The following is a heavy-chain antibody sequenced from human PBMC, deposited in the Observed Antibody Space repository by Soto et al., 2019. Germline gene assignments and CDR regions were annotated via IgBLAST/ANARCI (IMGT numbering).Heavy chain of an antibody. CDR3: ARVFGFGGMDV. D-gene: IGHD3-10*01. V-gene: IGHV4-31*03. J-gene: IGHJ6*02. CDR2: IYYSGST. CDR1: GGSISSGGYY. Sequence: QVQLQESGPGLVKPSQTLSLTCTVSGGSISSGGYYWSWIRQHPGKGLEWIGYIYYSGSTYYNPSLKSRVTISVDTSKIHSSLKLSSVTAADTAVYYCARVFGFGGMDVWGQGTTVTVSS.